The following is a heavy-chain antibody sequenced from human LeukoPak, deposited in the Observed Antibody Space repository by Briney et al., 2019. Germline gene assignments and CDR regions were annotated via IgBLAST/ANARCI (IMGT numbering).Heavy chain of an antibody. V-gene: IGHV4-39*07. J-gene: IGHJ3*02. Sequence: PSETLSLTCTVSGGSISSGSYYWSWIRQPPGKGLEWIGEINHSGSTNYNPSLKSRVTISVDTSKNQFSLKLSSVTAADTAVYYCARRIHYDFWSEALDIWGQGTMVTVSS. CDR2: INHSGST. D-gene: IGHD3-3*01. CDR3: ARRIHYDFWSEALDI. CDR1: GGSISSGSYY.